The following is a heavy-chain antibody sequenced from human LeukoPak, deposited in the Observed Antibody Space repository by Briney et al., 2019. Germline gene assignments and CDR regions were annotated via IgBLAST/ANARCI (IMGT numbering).Heavy chain of an antibody. V-gene: IGHV1-69*13. CDR1: GYTFTSYG. J-gene: IGHJ4*02. CDR3: ASTGLNVVVPAAMGYFDY. D-gene: IGHD2-2*01. CDR2: IIPIFGTA. Sequence: SVKVSCKAPGYTFTSYGISWVRQAPGQGLEWMGGIIPIFGTANYAQKFQGRVTITADESTSTAYMELSSLRSEDTAVYYCASTGLNVVVPAAMGYFDYWGQGTLVTVSS.